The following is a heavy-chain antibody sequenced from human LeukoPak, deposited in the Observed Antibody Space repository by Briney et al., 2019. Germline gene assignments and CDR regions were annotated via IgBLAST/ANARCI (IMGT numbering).Heavy chain of an antibody. CDR3: ARGGDSYGSRKATDY. J-gene: IGHJ4*02. CDR1: GYTFTCYY. CDR2: INPNSGGT. Sequence: ASVKVSCKASGYTFTCYYMHWVRQAPGQGLEWMGWINPNSGGTNYAQKFQGRVTMTRDTSISTAYMELSRLRSDDTAVYYCARGGDSYGSRKATDYWGQGTLVTVSS. V-gene: IGHV1-2*02. D-gene: IGHD5-18*01.